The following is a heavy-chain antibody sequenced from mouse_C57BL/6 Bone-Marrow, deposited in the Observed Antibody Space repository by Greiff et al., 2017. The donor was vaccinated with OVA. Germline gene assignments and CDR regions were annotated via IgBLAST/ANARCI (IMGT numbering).Heavy chain of an antibody. V-gene: IGHV2-5*01. CDR1: GFSLTSYG. D-gene: IGHD1-1*01. CDR2: IWRGGST. CDR3: AKNPNDYGSSYHYAMDY. J-gene: IGHJ4*01. Sequence: QVQLQQSGPGLVQPSQSLSITCTVSGFSLTSYGVHWVRQSPGKGLEWLGVIWRGGSTDYNAAFMSRLSITKDNSKSQVFFKMNSLQADDTAIYYCAKNPNDYGSSYHYAMDYWGQGTSVTVSS.